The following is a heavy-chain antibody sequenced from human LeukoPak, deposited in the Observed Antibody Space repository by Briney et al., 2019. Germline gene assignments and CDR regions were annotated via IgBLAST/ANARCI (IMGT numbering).Heavy chain of an antibody. D-gene: IGHD2-15*01. CDR1: GGSFSGYY. CDR2: INRSGST. V-gene: IGHV4-34*01. Sequence: PSETLSLTCAVYGGSFSGYYWSWIRQPPGKGLEWIGEINRSGSTNYNPSLKSRVTISVDTSKNQFSLKLSSVTAADTAVYYCARGRTLKTVVAASILYYYYYYMDVWGKGTTVTVSS. CDR3: ARGRTLKTVVAASILYYYYYYMDV. J-gene: IGHJ6*03.